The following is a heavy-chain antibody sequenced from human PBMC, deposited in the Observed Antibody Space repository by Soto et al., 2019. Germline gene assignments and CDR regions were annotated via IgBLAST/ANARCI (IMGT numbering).Heavy chain of an antibody. CDR3: AQEVDTAMGYFDY. D-gene: IGHD5-18*01. Sequence: QVQLVESGGGVVQPGRSLRLSCAASGFTFSSYAMHWVRQAPGKGLEWVAVISYDGSNKYYADSVKGRFTISRDNSKNTLYLQMNSLRAEDTAVYYCAQEVDTAMGYFDYWGQGTLVTVSS. CDR1: GFTFSSYA. CDR2: ISYDGSNK. J-gene: IGHJ4*02. V-gene: IGHV3-30-3*01.